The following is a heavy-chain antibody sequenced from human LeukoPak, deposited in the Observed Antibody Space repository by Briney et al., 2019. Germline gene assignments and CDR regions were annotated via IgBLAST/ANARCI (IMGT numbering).Heavy chain of an antibody. CDR3: ARRAGGYSHPYDY. J-gene: IGHJ4*02. CDR2: MSFDGNDK. D-gene: IGHD4-23*01. V-gene: IGHV3-30*04. Sequence: PGTSLRLSCAASGFAFSECPMHWVRQAPGKGLEWVAVMSFDGNDKYYADSVKGRFSISRDNSESTLYLHMNRLTPEDTALYYCARRAGGYSHPYDYWGQGILVTVSS. CDR1: GFAFSECP.